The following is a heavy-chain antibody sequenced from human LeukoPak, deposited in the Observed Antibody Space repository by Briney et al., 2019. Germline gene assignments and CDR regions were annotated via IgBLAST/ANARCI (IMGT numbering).Heavy chain of an antibody. CDR2: IKQDGSEK. D-gene: IGHD2-2*01. Sequence: GGSLRLSCAASGFTFTKYWMTWVRQAPGKGLEWVANIKQDGSEKFYVDSVKGRFTISRDNAKNSLDLQINSLGAEDTAVSYCARGLDCRSTSCYLDNWGQGTLVNVSS. CDR3: ARGLDCRSTSCYLDN. CDR1: GFTFTKYW. V-gene: IGHV3-7*01. J-gene: IGHJ4*02.